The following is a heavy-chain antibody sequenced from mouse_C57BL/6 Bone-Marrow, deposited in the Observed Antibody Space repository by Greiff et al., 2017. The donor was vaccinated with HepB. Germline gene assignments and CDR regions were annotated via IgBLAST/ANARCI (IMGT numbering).Heavy chain of an antibody. D-gene: IGHD1-1*01. CDR1: GYTFTSYW. CDR3: ARGLYYYGPWFAY. V-gene: IGHV1-55*01. J-gene: IGHJ3*01. CDR2: IYPGSGST. Sequence: QVQLQQPGAELVKPGASVKMSCKASGYTFTSYWITWVKQRPGQGLEWIGDIYPGSGSTNYNEKFKSKATLTVDTSSSTAYMQLSSLTSEDSAVYYYARGLYYYGPWFAYWGQGTLVTVSA.